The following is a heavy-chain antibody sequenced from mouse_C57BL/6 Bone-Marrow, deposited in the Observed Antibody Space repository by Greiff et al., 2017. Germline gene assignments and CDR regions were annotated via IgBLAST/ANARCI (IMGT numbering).Heavy chain of an antibody. D-gene: IGHD2-1*01. V-gene: IGHV1-4*01. J-gene: IGHJ3*01. Sequence: VQLQQSGAELARPGASVKMSCKASGYTFTSYTMHWVKQRPGQGLEWIGYINPSSGYTKYNQKFKDKATLTADKSSITAYMQLSSLTSEDSAVYYCARSDYGNYSWFAYWGQGTLVTVSA. CDR3: ARSDYGNYSWFAY. CDR1: GYTFTSYT. CDR2: INPSSGYT.